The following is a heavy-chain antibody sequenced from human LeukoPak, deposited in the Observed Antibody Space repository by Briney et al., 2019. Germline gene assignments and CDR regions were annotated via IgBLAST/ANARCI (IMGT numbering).Heavy chain of an antibody. V-gene: IGHV3-30*03. J-gene: IGHJ3*02. CDR3: ATSSHLWFGEYDAFDI. Sequence: GRSLRLSCAASGFTFSSYGMHWVRQAPGKRREWVAGISYDGSNKYYADSVKGRFTISRDNSKNTLYLQMNSLRAEDTAVYYCATSSHLWFGEYDAFDIWGQGTMVTVSS. CDR2: ISYDGSNK. D-gene: IGHD3-10*01. CDR1: GFTFSSYG.